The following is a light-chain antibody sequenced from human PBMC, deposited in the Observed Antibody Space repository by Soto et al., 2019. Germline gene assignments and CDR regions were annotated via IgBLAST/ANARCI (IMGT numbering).Light chain of an antibody. V-gene: IGLV1-40*01. CDR3: QSYDSSLSGVV. Sequence: QAVVTQPPSVSGAPGQRVTISCTGSSSNIGAGYDVHWYQQLPGTAPKLLIYGNSNRPSGVPDRFSGSKSGNSASLAITGLQAEDEADYYCQSYDSSLSGVVFGGGTKLTVL. CDR1: SSNIGAGYD. CDR2: GNS. J-gene: IGLJ2*01.